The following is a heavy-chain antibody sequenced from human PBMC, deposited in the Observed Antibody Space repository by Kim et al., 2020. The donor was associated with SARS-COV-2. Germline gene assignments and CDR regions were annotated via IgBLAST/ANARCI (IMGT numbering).Heavy chain of an antibody. V-gene: IGHV1-2*06. D-gene: IGHD3-10*01. Sequence: ASVKVSCKASGYTFTGYYMHWVRQAPGQGLEWMGRINPNSGGTNYAQKFQGRVTMTRDTSISTAYMELSRLRSNDTAVYYCARVMYYYGSGSYYWFDPWGQGTLVTVSS. CDR1: GYTFTGYY. CDR3: ARVMYYYGSGSYYWFDP. J-gene: IGHJ5*02. CDR2: INPNSGGT.